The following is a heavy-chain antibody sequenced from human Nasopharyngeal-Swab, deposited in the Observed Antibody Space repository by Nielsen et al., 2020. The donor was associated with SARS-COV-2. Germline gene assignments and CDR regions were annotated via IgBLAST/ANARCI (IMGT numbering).Heavy chain of an antibody. Sequence: SGPTLVKPKKNLTLTCTFYGFSLSTSGVGVGWIRQPSGKALERFAVIYWNDDKRYSPSLKSRLTITKDTSKNQVVLTMTNMDPVDTATYYCAHGRQPDTPEDAFDIWGQGTMVTVSS. V-gene: IGHV2-5*01. D-gene: IGHD5-18*01. CDR2: IYWNDDK. J-gene: IGHJ3*02. CDR1: GFSLSTSGVG. CDR3: AHGRQPDTPEDAFDI.